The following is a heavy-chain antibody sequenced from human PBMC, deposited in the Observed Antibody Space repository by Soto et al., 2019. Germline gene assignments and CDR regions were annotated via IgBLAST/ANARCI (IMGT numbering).Heavy chain of an antibody. CDR1: GFTFSSYA. J-gene: IGHJ6*02. CDR2: ISGSGGST. V-gene: IGHV3-23*01. D-gene: IGHD6-13*01. Sequence: EVQLLESGGGLVQPGGSLRLSCAASGFTFSSYAMSWVRQAPGKGLEWVSAISGSGGSTYYADSVKGRFTISRDNSKNTLYLQMNSLRAEDTAVYYCAKNSRGQQLDLYYYGMDVWGQGTTVTVSS. CDR3: AKNSRGQQLDLYYYGMDV.